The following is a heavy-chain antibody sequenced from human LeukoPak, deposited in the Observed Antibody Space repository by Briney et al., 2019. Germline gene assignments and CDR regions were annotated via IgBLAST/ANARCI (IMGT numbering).Heavy chain of an antibody. J-gene: IGHJ1*01. V-gene: IGHV4-39*01. CDR3: ARRSLVVPAAMRG. CDR1: GVSISSSSYY. CDR2: IYYSGST. D-gene: IGHD2-2*01. Sequence: SETLSLTCTVSGVSISSSSYYWGWIRQPPGKGLEWIGSIYYSGSTYYNPSLKSRVTISVDTSKNQFSLKLSSVTAADTAVYYCARRSLVVPAAMRGWGQGTLVTVSS.